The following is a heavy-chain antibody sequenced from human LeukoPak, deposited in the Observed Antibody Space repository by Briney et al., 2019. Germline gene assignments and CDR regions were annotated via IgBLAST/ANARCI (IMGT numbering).Heavy chain of an antibody. CDR1: GFTFSSYA. J-gene: IGHJ6*02. D-gene: IGHD3-3*01. CDR2: ISSSSSYI. V-gene: IGHV3-21*01. CDR3: ASPTDYDFWSGDDYYYYGMDV. Sequence: PGGSLRLSCAASGFTFSSYAMSWVRQAPGKGLEWVSSISSSSSYIYYADSVKGRFTISRDNAKNSLYLQMNSLRAEDTAVYYCASPTDYDFWSGDDYYYYGMDVWGQGTTVTVSS.